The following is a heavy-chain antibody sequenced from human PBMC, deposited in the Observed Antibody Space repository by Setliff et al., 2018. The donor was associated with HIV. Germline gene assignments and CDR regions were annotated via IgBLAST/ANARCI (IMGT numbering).Heavy chain of an antibody. Sequence: PSETLSLTCAVYSGSLSGYYWNWIRQTPGKGLEWIGEINQSGRSNYNPSLKSRVIISIDTSKNQFALNLSSVTAADTAMYYCARWTVGEWDHFESWGQGTTGPGSS. J-gene: IGHJ1*01. CDR1: SGSLSGYY. V-gene: IGHV4-34*01. D-gene: IGHD3-9*01. CDR3: ARWTVGEWDHFES. CDR2: INQSGRS.